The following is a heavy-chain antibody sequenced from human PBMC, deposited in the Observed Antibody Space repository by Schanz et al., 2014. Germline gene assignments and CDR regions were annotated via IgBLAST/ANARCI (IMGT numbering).Heavy chain of an antibody. V-gene: IGHV1-18*01. Sequence: QMQLVQSGAEVRKPGASVKVSCKASGYTFTRSGISWVRQAPGQGLEWMGWIGGSDGNTNFAQKFQGRVTMTTDTSTSTVYMELRSLTSDDSAVYYCARDRDQWDGNYLDYWGQGTLVTVSS. D-gene: IGHD1-26*01. CDR3: ARDRDQWDGNYLDY. CDR1: GYTFTRSG. J-gene: IGHJ4*02. CDR2: IGGSDGNT.